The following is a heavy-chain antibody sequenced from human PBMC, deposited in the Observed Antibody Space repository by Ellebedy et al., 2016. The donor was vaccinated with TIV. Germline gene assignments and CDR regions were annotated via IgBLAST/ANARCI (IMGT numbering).Heavy chain of an antibody. Sequence: GESLKISCKGSGYSFINFWIGWVRQMPGKGLEFVGSIYPGDSDLRYSPSFQGQVTISADKSNNTAYLQWSSLKASDSAIYYCARLPLHWGQGFDFWGQGTLVTVSS. J-gene: IGHJ4*02. V-gene: IGHV5-51*01. CDR2: IYPGDSDL. CDR1: GYSFINFW. D-gene: IGHD3-16*01. CDR3: ARLPLHWGQGFDF.